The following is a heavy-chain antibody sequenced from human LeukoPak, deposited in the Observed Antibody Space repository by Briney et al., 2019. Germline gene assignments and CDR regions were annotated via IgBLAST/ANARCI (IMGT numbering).Heavy chain of an antibody. CDR2: ISYDGSNK. V-gene: IGHV3-30*18. CDR1: GFTFSSYG. CDR3: AKEVEMATINYYFDY. J-gene: IGHJ4*02. Sequence: GSLRLSCAASGFTFSSYGMHWVRQAPGKGLEWVAVISYDGSNKYYANSVKGRFTISRDNSKNTLYLQMDSLRAEDTAVYYCAKEVEMATINYYFDYWGQGILVTVSS. D-gene: IGHD5-24*01.